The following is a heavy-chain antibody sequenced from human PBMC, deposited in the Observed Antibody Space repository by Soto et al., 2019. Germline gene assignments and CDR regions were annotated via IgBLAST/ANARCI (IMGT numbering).Heavy chain of an antibody. CDR1: GYSFTSYG. CDR2: ISAYNGNT. D-gene: IGHD3-3*01. CDR3: ARRVTIVGVVGAFDI. Sequence: ASVKVSCKASGYSFTSYGISWVRQAPGQGLEWMGWISAYNGNTNYAQKLQGRVTMTTDTSTSTAYMELRSLRSDDTAVYYCARRVTIVGVVGAFDIWGQGTMVTVSS. J-gene: IGHJ3*02. V-gene: IGHV1-18*01.